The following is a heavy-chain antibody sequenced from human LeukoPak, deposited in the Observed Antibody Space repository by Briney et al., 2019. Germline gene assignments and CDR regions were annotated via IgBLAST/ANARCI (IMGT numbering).Heavy chain of an antibody. J-gene: IGHJ4*02. Sequence: GRSLRLSCAASGFTFSSYGMHWVRQAPGKWMEWVALVSYDESNKFYADSVKGRFTVSRDNSKNTRYLQMNSLRAEDTAVYYCVKYEAQAGTVYFDYWGQGTLVTVSS. D-gene: IGHD6-19*01. CDR3: VKYEAQAGTVYFDY. CDR1: GFTFSSYG. V-gene: IGHV3-30*18. CDR2: VSYDESNK.